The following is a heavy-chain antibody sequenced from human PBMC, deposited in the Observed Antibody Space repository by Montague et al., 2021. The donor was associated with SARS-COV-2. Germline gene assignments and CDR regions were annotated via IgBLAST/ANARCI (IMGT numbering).Heavy chain of an antibody. D-gene: IGHD2-8*02. J-gene: IGHJ4*02. V-gene: IGHV4-59*12. Sequence: SETLSLTCTASSGSLSGYYWNWIRQPPGKGLEWIGFTHYNGTTKYNPSLKSRLNMSLDTSKNQFSLTLNSVTAADTAIYYCARGTAYDHVCYWGRGAPVTVAS. CDR3: ARGTAYDHVCY. CDR2: THYNGTT. CDR1: SGSLSGYY.